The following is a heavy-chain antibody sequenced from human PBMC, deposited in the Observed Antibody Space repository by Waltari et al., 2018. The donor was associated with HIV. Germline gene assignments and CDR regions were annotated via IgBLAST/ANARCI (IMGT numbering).Heavy chain of an antibody. J-gene: IGHJ4*02. CDR3: ARDTYYFDY. CDR1: GCTFCSYS. CDR2: ISSSSSTI. Sequence: EVQLVESGAALVQPGGTLRPSCAASGCTFCSYSMNWVRQAPGKGLEWISYISSSSSTIYYADSVKGRFTISRDNAKNSLFLQMNDLRAEDTAIYYCARDTYYFDYWGQGTLVTVSS. V-gene: IGHV3-48*01.